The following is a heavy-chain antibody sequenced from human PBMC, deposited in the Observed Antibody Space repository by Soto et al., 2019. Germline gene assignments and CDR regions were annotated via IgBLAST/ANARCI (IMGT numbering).Heavy chain of an antibody. Sequence: DVQLVESGGALVQPGGSLRLSCTASGFDFRRYCMFWVRQAPGEGLEWVADINEDGSNQWYGESVKGRFTISRDNAGNSLFLQMTSLRGDDTAVYYCVRDLSTGYCFGYWGQGTLVTVSS. CDR3: VRDLSTGYCFGY. J-gene: IGHJ4*02. D-gene: IGHD5-18*01. CDR2: INEDGSNQ. CDR1: GFDFRRYC. V-gene: IGHV3-7*05.